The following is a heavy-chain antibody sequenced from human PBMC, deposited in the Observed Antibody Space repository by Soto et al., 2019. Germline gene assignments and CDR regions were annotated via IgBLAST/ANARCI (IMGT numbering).Heavy chain of an antibody. CDR3: AKALCREFSDFDS. CDR2: ISDSGGST. J-gene: IGHJ4*02. CDR1: GFTFSSNA. D-gene: IGHD3-10*01. Sequence: EVQLLESGGGLVQPGGSLRLSCEASGFTFSSNAMTWVRQAPGKGLEWVSAISDSGGSTYYADSVAGRFTISRDNSRDTLYLQMNSLRAEDTAIYYGAKALCREFSDFDSWGQGTQVTVSS. V-gene: IGHV3-23*01.